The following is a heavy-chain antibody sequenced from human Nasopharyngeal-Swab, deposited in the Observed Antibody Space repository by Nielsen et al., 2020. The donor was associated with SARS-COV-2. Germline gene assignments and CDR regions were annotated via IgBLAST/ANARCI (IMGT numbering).Heavy chain of an antibody. J-gene: IGHJ6*03. V-gene: IGHV3-21*01. D-gene: IGHD2-15*01. CDR2: ISSSSSYI. CDR3: ARAGYCSGGSCYSEDYYYYMDV. Sequence: GESLKISCAASGFTFSSYSMNWVRQAPGKGLEWVPSISSSSSYIYYADSVKGRFTISRDNAKNSLYLQMNGLRAEDTAVYYCARAGYCSGGSCYSEDYYYYMDVWGKGTTVTVSS. CDR1: GFTFSSYS.